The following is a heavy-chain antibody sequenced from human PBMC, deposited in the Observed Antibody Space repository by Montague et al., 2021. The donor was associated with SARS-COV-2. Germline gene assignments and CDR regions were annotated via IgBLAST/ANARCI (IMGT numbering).Heavy chain of an antibody. CDR3: ARLEGIAAAGTKFDY. CDR2: IYYSGST. CDR1: GASITSNNCH. J-gene: IGHJ4*02. Sequence: SETLSLTCTVSGASITSNNCHWGWIRQPPGKGLEWIGSIYYSGSTYYTPSLKSRVTISVDTSKNRFSLKVRSVTATDTAVYYCARLEGIAAAGTKFDYWGQGTLVTVSS. D-gene: IGHD6-13*01. V-gene: IGHV4-39*01.